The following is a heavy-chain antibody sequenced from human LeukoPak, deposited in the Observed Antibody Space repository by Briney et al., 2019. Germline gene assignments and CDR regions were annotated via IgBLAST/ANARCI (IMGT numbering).Heavy chain of an antibody. J-gene: IGHJ6*03. CDR1: GGTFSSYA. CDR2: IIPIFGTA. Sequence: GASVKVSCKASGGTFSSYAISWVRQAPGQGLEWMGGIIPIFGTANYAQKSQGRVTITTDESTSTAYMELSRLGSDDTAVYYCARTYCRGGSCLRGNYYSYMDVWGKGTTVTVSS. CDR3: ARTYCRGGSCLRGNYYSYMDV. D-gene: IGHD2-15*01. V-gene: IGHV1-69*05.